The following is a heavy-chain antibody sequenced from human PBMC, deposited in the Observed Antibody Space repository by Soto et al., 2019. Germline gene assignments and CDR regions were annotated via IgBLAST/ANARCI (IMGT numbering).Heavy chain of an antibody. Sequence: QVQLVQSGAEVKKPGASVKVSCKASGYTFSCYGISWGRQAPGQGLEWMVWISANSGNTNYAQKGQSRVTMTTDTATSTAYIELRSLRSDDTAMYYCARGGPVAPFDYWGQGTPVTVSS. J-gene: IGHJ4*02. D-gene: IGHD2-15*01. CDR3: ARGGPVAPFDY. CDR1: GYTFSCYG. CDR2: ISANSGNT. V-gene: IGHV1-18*01.